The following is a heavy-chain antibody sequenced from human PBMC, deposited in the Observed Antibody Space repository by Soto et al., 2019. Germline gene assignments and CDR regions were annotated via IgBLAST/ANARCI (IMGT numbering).Heavy chain of an antibody. Sequence: QVQLVQSGAEVKKPGSSVKVSCKASGGTFSTYPISWVRQAPGQGLEWMGGINPIFGTANYAQKLLGRVTITADESTTTAYMQLSSLRSDDTAVYYCARLRASNYEAYQHWGQGTLVTVSS. CDR1: GGTFSTYP. D-gene: IGHD4-4*01. CDR2: INPIFGTA. J-gene: IGHJ1*01. V-gene: IGHV1-69*12. CDR3: ARLRASNYEAYQH.